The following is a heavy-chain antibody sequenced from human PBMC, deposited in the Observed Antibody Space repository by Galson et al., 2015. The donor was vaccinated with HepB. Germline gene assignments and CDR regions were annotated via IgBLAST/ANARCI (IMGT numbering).Heavy chain of an antibody. CDR2: IYYGGTT. Sequence: SLRLSCAASGFTVSSNFMNWVRQAPGKGLAWVSVIYYGGTTQYADSVKGRFTISSDNSKNTLYLQMNSLRAEDTAVYYCARGYDWNARGAFDIWGQGTVVTVS. CDR3: ARGYDWNARGAFDI. D-gene: IGHD1-20*01. V-gene: IGHV3-66*01. CDR1: GFTVSSNF. J-gene: IGHJ3*02.